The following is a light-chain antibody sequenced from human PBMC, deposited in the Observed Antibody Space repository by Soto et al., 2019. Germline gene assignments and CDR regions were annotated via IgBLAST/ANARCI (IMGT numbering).Light chain of an antibody. V-gene: IGLV2-14*01. CDR3: TSYTSTSLVV. CDR1: SSDVGGYNY. J-gene: IGLJ2*01. CDR2: EVS. Sequence: QSALTQPASVSGSPGQSITISCTGTSSDVGGYNYVSWFQQHPGKAPKLIIYEVSNRPSGVSSRFSGSKSGNTASLTISGLQAEDEADYYCTSYTSTSLVVFGGGTKVTVL.